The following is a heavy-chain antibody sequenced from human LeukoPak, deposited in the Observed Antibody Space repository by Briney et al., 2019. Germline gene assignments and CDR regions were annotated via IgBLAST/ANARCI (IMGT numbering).Heavy chain of an antibody. CDR2: IHNSGTT. D-gene: IGHD3-10*01. CDR1: GGPFSGYF. V-gene: IGHV4-34*01. Sequence: SETLSLTCAVSGGPFSGYFWSWICQSSGKGLEWIGEIHNSGTTNYNPSLNSRVTISEDTSKNQFYLNLSSVTAADTAVYYCARRYYYNLGSFPFDFWGQGTLVTVSS. CDR3: ARRYYYNLGSFPFDF. J-gene: IGHJ4*02.